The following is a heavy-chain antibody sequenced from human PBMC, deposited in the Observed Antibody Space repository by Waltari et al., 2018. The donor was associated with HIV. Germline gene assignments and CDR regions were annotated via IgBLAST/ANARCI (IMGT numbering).Heavy chain of an antibody. CDR3: AREQDYFDSSGFFLGYWFDP. V-gene: IGHV4-59*01. D-gene: IGHD3-9*01. J-gene: IGHJ5*02. Sequence: QVHLHESGPGLVEPSEALSLTCSVSGGSMRSYYWSWIRLSPGEGLEWIGFISYTGAVSYNPSLKSRVTISMDSPKNQFSLTLKSMTAADTAIYYCAREQDYFDSSGFFLGYWFDPWGQGTLVSVSS. CDR2: ISYTGAV. CDR1: GGSMRSYY.